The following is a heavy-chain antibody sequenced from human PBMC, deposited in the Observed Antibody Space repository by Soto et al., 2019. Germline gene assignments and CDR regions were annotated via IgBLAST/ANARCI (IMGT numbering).Heavy chain of an antibody. D-gene: IGHD1-26*01. CDR3: ARASGSYSGGYYYYGMDV. Sequence: KQSQTLSLTCAISGDSVSSNSAAWNWIRQSPSRGLEWLGRTYYRSKWYNDYAVSVKSRITINPDTSKNQFSLQLNSVTPEDTAVYYCARASGSYSGGYYYYGMDVWGQGTTVTVSS. CDR1: GDSVSSNSAA. J-gene: IGHJ6*02. V-gene: IGHV6-1*01. CDR2: TYYRSKWYN.